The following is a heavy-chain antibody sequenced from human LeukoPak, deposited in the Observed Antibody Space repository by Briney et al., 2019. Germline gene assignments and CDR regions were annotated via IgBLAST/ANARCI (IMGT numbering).Heavy chain of an antibody. V-gene: IGHV3-66*02. Sequence: PGGSLRLPCTAPGFTVGANNMIWVRQAPGKGLEWVSFIYAGGATHYAESVKGRFTISRDSSKETLYLQMNSLTADDTAVYYCASLGGASRGCWGQGTLVTVSS. CDR3: ASLGGASRGC. D-gene: IGHD3-3*01. J-gene: IGHJ4*02. CDR1: GFTVGANN. CDR2: IYAGGAT.